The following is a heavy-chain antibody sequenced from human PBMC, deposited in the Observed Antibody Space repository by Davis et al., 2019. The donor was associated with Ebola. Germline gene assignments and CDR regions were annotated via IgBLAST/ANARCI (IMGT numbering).Heavy chain of an antibody. Sequence: PGGSLRLSCAATGFTVTTYGMSWVRQAPGKGLEWVSAINRKEYYADSVKGRSTISRDSSKNTLSLQMDSLRVDDTAIYYCAKEIGGSGWYSIDYWGQGALVTVSS. J-gene: IGHJ4*02. CDR2: INRKE. CDR1: GFTVTTYG. CDR3: AKEIGGSGWYSIDY. V-gene: IGHV3-23*01. D-gene: IGHD6-19*01.